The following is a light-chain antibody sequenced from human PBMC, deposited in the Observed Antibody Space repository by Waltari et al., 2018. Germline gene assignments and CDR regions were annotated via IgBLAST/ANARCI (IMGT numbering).Light chain of an antibody. V-gene: IGKV3-20*01. CDR2: RAS. J-gene: IGKJ1*01. CDR3: QQHGTLPAT. Sequence: EIVLTQSPGTASLSPGERVTPSCRVSKSVGSSSVAWYQQKPGQAPRLVIYRASRRATGIPDGFSGSGSGTDFSITISRLEPEDFAVYYCQQHGTLPATFGQGTKVEIK. CDR1: KSVGSSS.